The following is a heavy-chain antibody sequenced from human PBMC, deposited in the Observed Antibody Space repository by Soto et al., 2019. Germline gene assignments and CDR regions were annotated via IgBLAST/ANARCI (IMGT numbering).Heavy chain of an antibody. CDR2: IYSGGYT. J-gene: IGHJ4*02. CDR3: AAHRGGGAY. V-gene: IGHV3-53*01. Sequence: EVQLVESGGGLIQPGGSLRLSCAVSGFTVSNNYMSWVRQAPGKGLEGVSVIYSGGYTAYGDSVKGRFTISRDNSKNTLYLQMKRLRADDPAFFFGAAHRGGGAYWGQGTLVTVSS. CDR1: GFTVSNNY. D-gene: IGHD3-10*01.